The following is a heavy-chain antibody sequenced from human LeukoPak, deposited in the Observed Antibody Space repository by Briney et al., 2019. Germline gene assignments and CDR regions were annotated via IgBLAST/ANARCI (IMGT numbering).Heavy chain of an antibody. CDR1: GGSISSSSYY. J-gene: IGHJ4*02. CDR2: IYYSGST. CDR3: ARLGADDYVWGSYRYGLDY. V-gene: IGHV4-39*01. D-gene: IGHD3-16*02. Sequence: SQTLSLTCTVSGGSISSSSYYWGWIRQPPGKGLEWIGCIYYSGSTYYDPSLNSLVTISVDTSKNQFSLKLSSVTAADTAVYYCARLGADDYVWGSYRYGLDYWGQGTLVTVSS.